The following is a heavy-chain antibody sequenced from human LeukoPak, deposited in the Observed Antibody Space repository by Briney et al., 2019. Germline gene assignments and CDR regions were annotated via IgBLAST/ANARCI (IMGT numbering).Heavy chain of an antibody. V-gene: IGHV3-23*01. Sequence: GGSLRLSCAASGFTFSSYAMSWVRQAPGKGLEWVSAISGSGGSTYYADSVKGRFTISRDNSKNTLYLQMNSLRAEDTAVYYCARPAPATEDYYYYMDVWGKGTTVTISS. D-gene: IGHD2-2*01. CDR3: ARPAPATEDYYYYMDV. CDR2: ISGSGGST. CDR1: GFTFSSYA. J-gene: IGHJ6*03.